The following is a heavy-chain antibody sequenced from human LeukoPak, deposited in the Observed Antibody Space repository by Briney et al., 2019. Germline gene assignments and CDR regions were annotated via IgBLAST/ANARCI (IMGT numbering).Heavy chain of an antibody. D-gene: IGHD3-10*01. CDR1: GFTFSNYR. J-gene: IGHJ5*02. V-gene: IGHV3-7*01. CDR2: IKKDGSEK. Sequence: PGGSLRLSCAASGFTFSNYRMSWVRQAPGKGLEWVANIKKDGSEKYYVDSVKGRFTISRDNAKNSLYLQMNSLRAEDTAVYYCARESGYHGSGFDPWGQGTLVIVSS. CDR3: ARESGYHGSGFDP.